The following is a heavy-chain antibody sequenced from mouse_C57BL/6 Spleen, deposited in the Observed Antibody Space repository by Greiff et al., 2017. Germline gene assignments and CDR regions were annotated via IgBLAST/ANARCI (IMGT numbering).Heavy chain of an antibody. CDR2: IDPETGGT. V-gene: IGHV1-15*01. J-gene: IGHJ2*01. D-gene: IGHD2-2*01. Sequence: QVQLQQSGAELVRPGASVTLSCTASGYTFTDYEMHWVKQTPVHGLEWIGAIDPETGGTAYNQKFKGKAILTADKSSSTAYMELRSLTSEDSAVYYCTIWLRLGHYFGGWGQGTTLTVAT. CDR1: GYTFTDYE. CDR3: TIWLRLGHYFGG.